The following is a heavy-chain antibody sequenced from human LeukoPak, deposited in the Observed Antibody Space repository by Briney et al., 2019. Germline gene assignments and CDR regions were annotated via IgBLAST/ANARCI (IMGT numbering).Heavy chain of an antibody. D-gene: IGHD2-15*01. V-gene: IGHV3-48*03. CDR2: ISSSGSTI. CDR3: AREGAIVVVVAGWFDP. CDR1: GFTFSNYE. J-gene: IGHJ5*02. Sequence: GGSLRLSCAASGFTFSNYEMNWVRQAPGKGLEWVSYISSSGSTIYYADSVKGRFTISRDNAKNSLYLQMNSLRAEDTAIYYCAREGAIVVVVAGWFDPWGQGTLVTVSS.